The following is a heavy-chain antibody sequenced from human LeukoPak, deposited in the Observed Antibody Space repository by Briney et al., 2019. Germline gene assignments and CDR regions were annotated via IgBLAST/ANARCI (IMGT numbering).Heavy chain of an antibody. J-gene: IGHJ5*02. CDR1: GGSISSSSYY. V-gene: IGHV4-39*01. CDR3: ARRSLYNWNDRAVGWFDP. CDR2: IYYSGST. D-gene: IGHD1-1*01. Sequence: RSSETLSLTCTVSGGSISSSSYYWGWIRQPPGKGLEWIGSIYYSGSTYYNPSLKSRVTISVDTSKNQFSLKLSSVTAADTAVYYCARRSLYNWNDRAVGWFDPWGQGTLVTVSS.